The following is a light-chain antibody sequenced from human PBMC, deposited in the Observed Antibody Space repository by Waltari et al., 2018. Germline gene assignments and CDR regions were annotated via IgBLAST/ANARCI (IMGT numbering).Light chain of an antibody. V-gene: IGLV2-23*02. Sequence: QSALTQPASVSGSPGQSITIPCTGTSSDIAVYNLVSWYQQHPAKDPKVIIYGVVARRSGVVDRFSGSKSSNKAALTISGLQAEDEADYYCCCYADGTTSVFGGGTKVTVL. CDR3: CCYADGTTSV. CDR2: GVV. J-gene: IGLJ3*02. CDR1: SSDIAVYNL.